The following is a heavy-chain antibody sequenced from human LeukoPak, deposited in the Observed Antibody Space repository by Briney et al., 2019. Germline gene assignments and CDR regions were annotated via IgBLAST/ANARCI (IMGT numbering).Heavy chain of an antibody. V-gene: IGHV3-13*01. J-gene: IGHJ6*03. CDR2: IGTASDT. D-gene: IGHD1-1*01. CDR3: ARGPPRGKYYYMDV. CDR1: GFTFSSFD. Sequence: GGSLRLSCAASGFTFSSFDMHWVRQPTGQGPEWVSTIGTASDTYYPGSVEGRFTLSRDNAKNSLYLQMNSLTVGDTAVYYCARGPPRGKYYYMDVWGKGTTVTVSS.